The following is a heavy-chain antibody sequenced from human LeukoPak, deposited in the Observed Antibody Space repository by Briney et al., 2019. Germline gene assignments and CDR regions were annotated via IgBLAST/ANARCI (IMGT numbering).Heavy chain of an antibody. CDR3: AVDNSAERGQQLAN. CDR1: RSSLSNYY. J-gene: IGHJ4*02. D-gene: IGHD6-13*01. Sequence: PGGSLRLSCAASRSSLSNYYMHWVRQAPGKGLVWVSRINGDGSSASYADSVKGRFTVSRDNAKNTLYLQMNSLRAEDTAMYFCAVDNSAERGQQLANWGQGTLVTVSS. CDR2: INGDGSSA. V-gene: IGHV3-74*01.